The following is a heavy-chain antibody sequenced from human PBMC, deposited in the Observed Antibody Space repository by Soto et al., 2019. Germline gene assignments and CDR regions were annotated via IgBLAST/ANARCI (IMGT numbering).Heavy chain of an antibody. CDR3: ARIGDGLGTRY. J-gene: IGHJ4*02. D-gene: IGHD3-10*01. CDR1: GFTFSSYA. V-gene: IGHV3-23*01. CDR2: ISGNGAGT. Sequence: EVQLLESGGGLVQPGGSLRLSCAASGFTFSSYAFTWVRQSPGKGLEWVSSISGNGAGTYHADSVKGRFTISRDNFKNRVFLQMNGLSAEHTAVYYCARIGDGLGTRYWGQGTLVTVSS.